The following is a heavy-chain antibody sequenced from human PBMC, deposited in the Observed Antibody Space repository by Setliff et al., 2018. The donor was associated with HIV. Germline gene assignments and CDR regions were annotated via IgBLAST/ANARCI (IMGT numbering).Heavy chain of an antibody. CDR2: IFSSGST. Sequence: SETLSLTCTVSGGSISSGGYYWSWIRQHPGKGLQWIGHIFSSGSTYYNPSLKSRVTISVDTSKNQFSLKLSSVTAADTAVYYCARGGYGSGSYYYYYYMDVWGKGTTVTVSS. CDR1: GGSISSGGYY. CDR3: ARGGYGSGSYYYYYYMDV. D-gene: IGHD3-10*01. J-gene: IGHJ6*03. V-gene: IGHV4-39*07.